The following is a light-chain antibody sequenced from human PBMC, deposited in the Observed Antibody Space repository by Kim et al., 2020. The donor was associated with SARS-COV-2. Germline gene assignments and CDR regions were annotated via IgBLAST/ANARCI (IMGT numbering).Light chain of an antibody. CDR1: IGDVVGYNY. CDR3: SSYTSSSTPYV. V-gene: IGLV2-14*03. J-gene: IGLJ1*01. Sequence: QSTTLTGTATIGDVVGYNYVSWYQQHPNKAPNLMFYDISNLPSEVSNRFSGAEAGNTASLTISALHAGVEADYYCSSYTSSSTPYVFGTGTKVTVL. CDR2: DIS.